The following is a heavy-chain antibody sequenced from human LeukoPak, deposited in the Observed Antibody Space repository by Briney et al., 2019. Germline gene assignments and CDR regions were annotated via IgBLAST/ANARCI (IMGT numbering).Heavy chain of an antibody. J-gene: IGHJ6*03. V-gene: IGHV1-46*01. Sequence: ASVKVSCKASGYTFTSYHMHWVRQAPGQGLEWMGIINPSGGTTNYAQKFRGRVTMTRDMSTSTVYMELSSLRPEDTAVYYCAKGSGYEAQYYYYYMDVWGKGTTVTISS. CDR2: INPSGGTT. CDR3: AKGSGYEAQYYYYYMDV. CDR1: GYTFTSYH. D-gene: IGHD5-12*01.